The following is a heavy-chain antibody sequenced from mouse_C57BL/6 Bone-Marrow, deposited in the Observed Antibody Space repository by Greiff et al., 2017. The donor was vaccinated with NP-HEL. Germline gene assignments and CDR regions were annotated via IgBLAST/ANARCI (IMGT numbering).Heavy chain of an antibody. D-gene: IGHD2-5*01. CDR3: ARNWGSSNSFAY. CDR2: IWSGGST. Sequence: VQLQQSGPGLVQPSQSLSITCTVSGFSLTSYGVHWVRQSPGKGLEWLGVIWSGGSTDYNAAFISRLSISKDNSKSQVFFKRNSLQADDTAIYYCARNWGSSNSFAYWGQGTLVTVSA. J-gene: IGHJ3*01. V-gene: IGHV2-2*01. CDR1: GFSLTSYG.